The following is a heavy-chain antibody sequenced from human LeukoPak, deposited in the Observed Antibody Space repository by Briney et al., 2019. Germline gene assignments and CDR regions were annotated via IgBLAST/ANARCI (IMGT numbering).Heavy chain of an antibody. J-gene: IGHJ4*02. CDR2: IYSTGNT. CDR3: ARVSYYYDSSGYTNDY. D-gene: IGHD3-22*01. V-gene: IGHV4-31*03. CDR1: GGSFSSSGYS. Sequence: SETLSLTCIVSGGSFSSSGYSWSWIRQHPGKGLEWIGYIYSTGNTYYNPSLKSRVVISVDTSKSQFSLRLSSVTAEDTAVYYCARVSYYYDSSGYTNDYWGQGTLVTVSS.